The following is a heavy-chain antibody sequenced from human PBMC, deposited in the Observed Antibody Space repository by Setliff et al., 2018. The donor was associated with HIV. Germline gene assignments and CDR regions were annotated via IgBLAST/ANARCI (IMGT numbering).Heavy chain of an antibody. Sequence: SETLSLTCSLSGDSMSTYYWSWIRQTAGKGLEWIGRIHNSGNTNYNPSFMSRVSMSVDTSKSQFSLKLRSVTAADTAVYFCARGYSSAFFHEFFDYWGQGTLVNVSS. CDR1: GDSMSTYY. J-gene: IGHJ4*02. CDR2: IHNSGNT. D-gene: IGHD6-25*01. CDR3: ARGYSSAFFHEFFDY. V-gene: IGHV4-4*07.